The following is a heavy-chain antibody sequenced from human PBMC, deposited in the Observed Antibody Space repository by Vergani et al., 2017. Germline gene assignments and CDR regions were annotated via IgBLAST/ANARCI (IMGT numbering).Heavy chain of an antibody. CDR2: IGTTGDT. Sequence: SGFTFSTYAMHWVRQTTRKGLEWVSTIGTTGDTYYPGSVKGRFTISREDAKNSLYLQMNSLRAGDTAVYYCARGSYYDSSGYSVFDIWGQGTMVTVSS. D-gene: IGHD3-22*01. V-gene: IGHV3-13*01. CDR1: GFTFSTYA. CDR3: ARGSYYDSSGYSVFDI. J-gene: IGHJ3*02.